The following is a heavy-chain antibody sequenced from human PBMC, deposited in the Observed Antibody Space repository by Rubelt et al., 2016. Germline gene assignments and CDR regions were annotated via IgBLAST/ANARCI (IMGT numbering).Heavy chain of an antibody. CDR1: GESFGYYY. J-gene: IGHJ5*02. V-gene: IGHV4-34*01. CDR2: INHSGST. Sequence: QVQLQQWGAGLLKPSETLSLTCAVYGESFGYYYWSWIRQPPGKGLEWIGKINHSGSTNYNPSLKSRVTMSVDTSKNQFSLKRSYVTAADTAVYYCARIDCSSTSCYFVDPWGQGTLVTVSS. CDR3: ARIDCSSTSCYFVDP. D-gene: IGHD2-2*01.